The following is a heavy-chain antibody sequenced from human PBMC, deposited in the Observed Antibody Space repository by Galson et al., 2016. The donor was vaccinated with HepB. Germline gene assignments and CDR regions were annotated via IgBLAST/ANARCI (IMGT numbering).Heavy chain of an antibody. V-gene: IGHV1-3*01. CDR1: GYTFTSYV. Sequence: SVKVSCKASGYTFTSYVIHWVRQAPGQRLEWMGWINAGNGNTKYSQKFQGRVTITRDTSASTAYRELSSLRSEDTAVYYCAREYWTYYYDSSGYYFDYWGQGTLVTVSS. CDR2: INAGNGNT. D-gene: IGHD3-22*01. CDR3: AREYWTYYYDSSGYYFDY. J-gene: IGHJ4*02.